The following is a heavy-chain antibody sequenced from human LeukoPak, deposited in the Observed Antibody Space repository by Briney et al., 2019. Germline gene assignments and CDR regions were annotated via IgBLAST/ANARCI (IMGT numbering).Heavy chain of an antibody. CDR1: GVTLSPYG. D-gene: IGHD3-22*01. CDR2: ISYDGSNK. V-gene: IGHV3-30*18. J-gene: IGHJ4*02. Sequence: GMSLRLSCSASGVTLSPYGMHWVRQAPGKGLEWVAVISYDGSNKYYADSVKGRFTISRDNSKNTLYLQMNSLRAGDTAVYYCAKDSYDRSGYYYYYFAYWGQGTQVTVSS. CDR3: AKDSYDRSGYYYYYFAY.